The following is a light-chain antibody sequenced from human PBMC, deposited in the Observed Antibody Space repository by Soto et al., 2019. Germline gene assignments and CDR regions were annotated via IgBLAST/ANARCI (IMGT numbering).Light chain of an antibody. Sequence: QSALTQPRSVSGSPRQSVTLSCTGTSSDVGGYNYVSWYQQHPGKAPKVMIYDVSKRPSGVPDRFSGSKSGNTASLTISGLQAEDEADYYCCSYAGSYTGVFGTGTKVTVL. CDR3: CSYAGSYTGV. CDR2: DVS. V-gene: IGLV2-11*01. J-gene: IGLJ1*01. CDR1: SSDVGGYNY.